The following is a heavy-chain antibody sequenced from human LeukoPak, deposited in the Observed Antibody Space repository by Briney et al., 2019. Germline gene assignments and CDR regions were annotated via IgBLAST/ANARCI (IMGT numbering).Heavy chain of an antibody. CDR3: ARAWEAYGDGHLYMDV. CDR2: MNPNSGNT. V-gene: IGHV1-8*01. D-gene: IGHD4-17*01. J-gene: IGHJ6*03. Sequence: GASVKVSCKASGYTFTSYDINWVRQATGQGLEWMGWMNPNSGNTGYAQKFQGRVTITRNTSISTAYMELSSLRSEDTAVYYCARAWEAYGDGHLYMDVWGKGTTVTVSS. CDR1: GYTFTSYD.